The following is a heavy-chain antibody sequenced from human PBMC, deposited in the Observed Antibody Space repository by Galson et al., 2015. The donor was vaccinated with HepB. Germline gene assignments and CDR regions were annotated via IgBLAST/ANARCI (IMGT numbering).Heavy chain of an antibody. D-gene: IGHD3-10*01. J-gene: IGHJ3*01. CDR1: GFTFSNSW. V-gene: IGHV3-15*01. Sequence: SLRLSCAASGFTFSNSWMSWVRQAPGKGLEWVGRIKCKTDGETTDYAAHVKGTFTISRDDSKTTLYLQRNSLKTEDTAVYYSTTDIDTMVRQHGAIAYWVQVTIFTVYS. CDR3: TTDIDTMVRQHGAIAY. CDR2: IKCKTDGETT.